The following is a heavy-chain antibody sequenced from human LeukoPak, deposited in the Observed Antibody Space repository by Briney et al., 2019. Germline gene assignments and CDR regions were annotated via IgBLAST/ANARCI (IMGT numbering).Heavy chain of an antibody. D-gene: IGHD2-2*01. V-gene: IGHV3-48*03. J-gene: IGHJ4*02. CDR3: VRVYCSSTSCSDYFDY. Sequence: GGSLLLSCAASGFTFSAFEMNWVRQAPGKGLEWLSYISGSGGTTFYADSVKGRFTISRDNAKNSLYLQMNSLRVEDTAVYYCVRVYCSSTSCSDYFDYWGQGSLVTVSS. CDR2: ISGSGGTT. CDR1: GFTFSAFE.